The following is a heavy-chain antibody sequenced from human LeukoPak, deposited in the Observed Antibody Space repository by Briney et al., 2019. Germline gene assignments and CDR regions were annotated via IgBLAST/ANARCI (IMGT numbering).Heavy chain of an antibody. J-gene: IGHJ4*02. Sequence: PGESLRLSCAASGFTFSTYSMNWLRLAPGKGLEWVSSISPDSNYKYYVDSVKGRFTISGDNAKNSLYLQMNSLRAEDTAVYYCVRGGYRGFDYEYWGQGTLVTVSS. V-gene: IGHV3-21*01. CDR2: ISPDSNYK. D-gene: IGHD5-12*01. CDR3: VRGGYRGFDYEY. CDR1: GFTFSTYS.